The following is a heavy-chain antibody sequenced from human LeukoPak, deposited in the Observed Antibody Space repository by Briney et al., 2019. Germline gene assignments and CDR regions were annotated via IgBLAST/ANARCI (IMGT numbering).Heavy chain of an antibody. D-gene: IGHD2-15*01. Sequence: SETLSLTCTVSGGSIGYYYWSWIRQPPGEGLEWIGYISYSGRINYNPSLKSRVTLSLDTSKNQFSLTLTSVTAADTAVYYCARGAGWWDYWGQGTLVTVSS. J-gene: IGHJ4*02. CDR2: ISYSGRI. V-gene: IGHV4-59*01. CDR3: ARGAGWWDY. CDR1: GGSIGYYY.